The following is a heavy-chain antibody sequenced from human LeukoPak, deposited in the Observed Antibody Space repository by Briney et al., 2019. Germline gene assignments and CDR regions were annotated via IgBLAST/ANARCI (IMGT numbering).Heavy chain of an antibody. J-gene: IGHJ6*03. CDR3: ARGVTPTYHYYYMDV. D-gene: IGHD4-11*01. V-gene: IGHV1-69*05. Sequence: SVKVSCEASGGTFSSYAISWVRQAPGQGLEWMGGIIPIFGTANYAQKFQGRVTITTDESTSTAYMELSSLRSEDTAVYYCARGVTPTYHYYYMDVWGKGTTVTVSS. CDR1: GGTFSSYA. CDR2: IIPIFGTA.